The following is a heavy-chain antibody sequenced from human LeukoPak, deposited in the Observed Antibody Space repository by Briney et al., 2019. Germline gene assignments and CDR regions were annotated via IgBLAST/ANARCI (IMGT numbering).Heavy chain of an antibody. CDR2: ISRRSGTT. J-gene: IGHJ3*01. CDR3: AKDMGGRANGAFDV. Sequence: QTGGSLRLACVVSGLTFDNHAMHWVRQGPGKGLEWVSSISRRSGTTGYAATVKGRFTISRDNAKNSLYLQMHGLRPEDTALYYCAKDMGGRANGAFDVWGQGTMVTVSS. D-gene: IGHD3-16*01. CDR1: GLTFDNHA. V-gene: IGHV3-9*01.